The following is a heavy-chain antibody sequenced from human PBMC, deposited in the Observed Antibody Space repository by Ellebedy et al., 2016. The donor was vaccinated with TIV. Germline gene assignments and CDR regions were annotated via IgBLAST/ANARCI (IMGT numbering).Heavy chain of an antibody. CDR1: GYTFTSYD. J-gene: IGHJ6*03. D-gene: IGHD5-12*01. CDR2: MNPNSGNT. Sequence: ASVKVSCKASGYTFTSYDINWVRQATGQGLEWMGWMNPNSGNTGYAQKFQGRVTMTRNTSISTAYMELSSLRSEDTAVYYCARGRQAVATIYYYMDVWGKGTTVTVSS. V-gene: IGHV1-8*01. CDR3: ARGRQAVATIYYYMDV.